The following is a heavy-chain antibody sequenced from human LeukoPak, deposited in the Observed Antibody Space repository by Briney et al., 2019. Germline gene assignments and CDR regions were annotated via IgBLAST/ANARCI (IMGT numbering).Heavy chain of an antibody. CDR1: GYSISSGYY. J-gene: IGHJ4*02. CDR2: IYHSGST. CDR3: ARHDIVVSCLQLLNYFDY. D-gene: IGHD2-15*01. V-gene: IGHV4-38-2*02. Sequence: SETLSLTCTVSGYSISSGYYWGWIRQPPGKGLEWIGSIYHSGSTYYNPSLKSRVTISVDTSKNPFSLKLSSVTAADTAVYYCARHDIVVSCLQLLNYFDYWGQGTLVTVSS.